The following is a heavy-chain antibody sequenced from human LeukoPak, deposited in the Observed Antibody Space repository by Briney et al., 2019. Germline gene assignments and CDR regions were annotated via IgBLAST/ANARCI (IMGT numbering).Heavy chain of an antibody. CDR3: AGEYWSRLD. V-gene: IGHV3-7*01. CDR1: GFTFTSYG. Sequence: PGGSLRLSCAASGFTFTSYGMDWVRQAPGKGLEWLANIREDESEINYVDSVRGRFTISRDNARNSLYLQMTNLRPEDTAVYYCAGEYWSRLDWGQGTLVTVSS. J-gene: IGHJ4*02. D-gene: IGHD2-8*02. CDR2: IREDESEI.